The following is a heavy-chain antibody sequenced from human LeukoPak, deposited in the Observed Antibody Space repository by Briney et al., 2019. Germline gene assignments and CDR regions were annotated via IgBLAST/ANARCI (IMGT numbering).Heavy chain of an antibody. Sequence: ASVKVSCKASGYTFTGYYIHWVRQAPGQGLEWMGRINPNSGGTNYAQKFQGRVTMTRDTSISTAYMELSRLRSEDTAVYYCATYCTNGVCSFDYWGQGTLVTVSS. J-gene: IGHJ4*02. CDR2: INPNSGGT. D-gene: IGHD2-8*01. CDR1: GYTFTGYY. CDR3: ATYCTNGVCSFDY. V-gene: IGHV1-2*06.